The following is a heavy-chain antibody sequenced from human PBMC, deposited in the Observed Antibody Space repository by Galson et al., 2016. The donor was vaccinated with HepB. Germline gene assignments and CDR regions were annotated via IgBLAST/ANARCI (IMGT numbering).Heavy chain of an antibody. CDR2: IYWNDDK. D-gene: IGHD2-15*01. CDR1: GFSLSTRPMC. V-gene: IGHV2-5*08. CDR3: VHRPEDRGGSPFDY. J-gene: IGHJ4*02. Sequence: PALVKPTQTLTLTCTFSGFSLSTRPMCVSWVRQPPGKALEWLAHIYWNDDKRYSPSLKSRLTITKDTSKNRVLLTVITMDPVDTATFYCVHRPEDRGGSPFDYWGQGTLVTASS.